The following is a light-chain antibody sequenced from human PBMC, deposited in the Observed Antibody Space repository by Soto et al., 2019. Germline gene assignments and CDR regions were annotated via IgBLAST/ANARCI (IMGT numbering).Light chain of an antibody. J-gene: IGKJ1*01. CDR1: QTISSW. V-gene: IGKV1-5*03. CDR3: QHYNSYSEA. Sequence: IPMTPSPATLSVSIGSRGTITGRASQTISSWLDWYKQKPGKAPKLLIYKASTLKSGVPSRFSGSGSGTEGTLTISSLQPDDFATYYCQHYNSYSEAVGQGTKVDIK. CDR2: KAS.